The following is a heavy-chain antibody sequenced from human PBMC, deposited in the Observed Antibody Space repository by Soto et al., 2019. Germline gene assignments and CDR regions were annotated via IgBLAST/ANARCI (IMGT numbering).Heavy chain of an antibody. D-gene: IGHD6-13*01. J-gene: IGHJ4*02. CDR2: IYYSGST. V-gene: IGHV4-39*01. CDR1: GGSISSSSYY. CDR3: ARRGSSSWYGY. Sequence: QLQLQESGPGLVKPSETLSLTCTVPGGSISSSSYYWGWIRQPPGKGLEWIGSIYYSGSTYYNPSLKSRVTISVDTSKNQFSLKLSSVTAADTAVYYCARRGSSSWYGYWGQGTLVTVSS.